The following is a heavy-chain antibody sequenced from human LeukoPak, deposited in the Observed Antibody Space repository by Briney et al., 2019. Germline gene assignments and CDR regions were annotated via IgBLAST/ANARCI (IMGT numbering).Heavy chain of an antibody. V-gene: IGHV4-34*01. CDR2: INHRGDT. CDR3: ARGPTISETGYFDY. CDR1: GGSFSAYY. J-gene: IGHJ4*03. D-gene: IGHD1-1*01. Sequence: PSETLSLTCAVYGGSFSAYYWSWIRQSPGQGLEWIAEINHRGDTNYNPSVKSRVSISVDTSKTQFSLKVTSLTAADTAVYYCARGPTISETGYFDYWGQGTLVTVSS.